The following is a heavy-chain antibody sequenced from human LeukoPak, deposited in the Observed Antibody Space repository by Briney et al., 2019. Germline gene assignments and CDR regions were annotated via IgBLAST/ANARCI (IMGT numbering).Heavy chain of an antibody. V-gene: IGHV4-59*01. CDR2: LDYDGNT. D-gene: IGHD1-26*01. CDR3: ARDSGATPNQINWFDP. Sequence: SETLSLTCAVSGGSINTYYWAWIRQPPGKGLEWIGYLDYDGNTNYDPSLKGRVTISVDTSKTQLSLKLASVTAEDTAVYYCARDSGATPNQINWFDPWGQGSLVTVSS. CDR1: GGSINTYY. J-gene: IGHJ5*02.